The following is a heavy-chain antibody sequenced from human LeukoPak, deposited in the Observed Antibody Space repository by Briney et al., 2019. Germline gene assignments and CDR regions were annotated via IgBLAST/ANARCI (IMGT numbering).Heavy chain of an antibody. CDR2: IYYSGST. Sequence: PSENLSLTCTVSGGSISSGGYYWSWIRQHPGKGLEWIGYIYYSGSTYYNPSLKSRVTISVDTSKNQFSLKLSSVTAADTAVYYCARTVVIAAAVFWFDPWGQGTLVTVSS. CDR3: ARTVVIAAAVFWFDP. V-gene: IGHV4-31*03. D-gene: IGHD6-13*01. J-gene: IGHJ5*02. CDR1: GGSISSGGYY.